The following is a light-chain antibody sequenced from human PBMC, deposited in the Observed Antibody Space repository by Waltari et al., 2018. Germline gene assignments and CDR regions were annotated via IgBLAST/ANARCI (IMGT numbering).Light chain of an antibody. CDR2: KNN. V-gene: IGLV1-47*01. J-gene: IGLJ3*02. CDR1: SSNIGSNS. CDR3: AAWDDNLSGLV. Sequence: QSVLTQPPSASGTPGQKVPISCNGSSSNIGSNSVYWYQQFPGTAPKLLIFKNNQRPSGVPDRFSDSKSGTSASLAINGLRSEDEADYYCAAWDDNLSGLVLGGGTKVTVL.